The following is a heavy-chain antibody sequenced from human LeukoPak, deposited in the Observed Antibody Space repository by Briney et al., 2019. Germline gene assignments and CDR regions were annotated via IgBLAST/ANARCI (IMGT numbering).Heavy chain of an antibody. Sequence: GGSLRLSCAASGFTVSSNYMSWVRQAPGKGLEWVSVIYSGGSTYYADSVKGRITISRDNSKNTLYLQMNSLRAEDTAVYYCARVYVDTAMDYFDYWGQGTLVTVSS. V-gene: IGHV3-53*01. CDR3: ARVYVDTAMDYFDY. CDR2: IYSGGST. CDR1: GFTVSSNY. J-gene: IGHJ4*02. D-gene: IGHD5-18*01.